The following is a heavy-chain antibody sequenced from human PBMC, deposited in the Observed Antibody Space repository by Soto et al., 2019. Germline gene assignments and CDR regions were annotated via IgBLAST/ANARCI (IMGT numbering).Heavy chain of an antibody. CDR2: IYSSGST. J-gene: IGHJ5*02. D-gene: IGHD3-3*01. CDR3: ARGQRFSDWFDP. CDR1: GGTISGYY. V-gene: IGHV4-4*07. Sequence: SETLSLTCTVTGGTISGYYWTWIRQSAGGGLEWIGRIYSSGSTNYNPSLKSRATISLDTSMNHFSLRLSSVTAADTAVYYCARGQRFSDWFDPWGQGTLVTVSS.